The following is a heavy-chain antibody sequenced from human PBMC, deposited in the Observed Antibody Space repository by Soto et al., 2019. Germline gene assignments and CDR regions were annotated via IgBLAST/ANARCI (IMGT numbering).Heavy chain of an antibody. Sequence: EVELLESRGGLVQPGGSLRLSCAASGFTFNNYAMSWVRHAPGKGLEWVSTISGSGRTTYYSDSVKDRFTISRDNSYSTLYGQMNSIRGEDTALFYCAKGNKEATFKGHGAFDIWGQGIMVTVSS. CDR1: GFTFNNYA. CDR2: ISGSGRTT. J-gene: IGHJ3*02. V-gene: IGHV3-23*01. D-gene: IGHD5-12*01. CDR3: AKGNKEATFKGHGAFDI.